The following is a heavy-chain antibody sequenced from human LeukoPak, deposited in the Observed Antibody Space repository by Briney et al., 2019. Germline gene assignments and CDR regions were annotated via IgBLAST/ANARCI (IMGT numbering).Heavy chain of an antibody. D-gene: IGHD6-19*01. V-gene: IGHV4-4*07. CDR2: IYTSGST. J-gene: IGHJ5*02. Sequence: SETLSLTCTVSGGSISSYYWSWIRQPAGKGLEWIGRIYTSGSTNYSPSLKSRVTMSVDTSKNQFSLKLSSVTAADTAVYYCARGEVAVAGRGGWFDPWGQGTLVTVSS. CDR3: ARGEVAVAGRGGWFDP. CDR1: GGSISSYY.